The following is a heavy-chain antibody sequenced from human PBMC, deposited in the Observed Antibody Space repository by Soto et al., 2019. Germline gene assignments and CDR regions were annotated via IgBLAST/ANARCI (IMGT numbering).Heavy chain of an antibody. J-gene: IGHJ6*02. CDR2: TYYRSKWYN. Sequence: SQTLSLNCAISGDSVSSNSAAWNWIRQSPSRGLEWLGRTYYRSKWYNDYAVSVKSRITINPDTSKNQFSLQLNSVTPEDTAVYYCARGGQWREAGYYYYYGMDVWDRRTTVTVSS. CDR1: GDSVSSNSAA. CDR3: ARGGQWREAGYYYYYGMDV. D-gene: IGHD6-19*01. V-gene: IGHV6-1*01.